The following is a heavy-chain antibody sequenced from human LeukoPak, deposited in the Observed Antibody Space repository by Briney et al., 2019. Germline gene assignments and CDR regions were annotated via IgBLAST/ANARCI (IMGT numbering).Heavy chain of an antibody. Sequence: GGAPRLSCAAPGFNLCSYAMSWGRPAPGEGVGWGSAISGSGGSTYYADSVKGRFTISRDNSKNTLYLQMNSLRAEDTAVYYCANMGLEGNYDILAFQHWGQGTLVTVSS. V-gene: IGHV3-23*01. D-gene: IGHD3-9*01. J-gene: IGHJ1*01. CDR3: ANMGLEGNYDILAFQH. CDR1: GFNLCSYA. CDR2: ISGSGGST.